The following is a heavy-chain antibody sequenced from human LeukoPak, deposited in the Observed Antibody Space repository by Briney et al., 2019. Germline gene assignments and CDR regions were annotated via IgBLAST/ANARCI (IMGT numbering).Heavy chain of an antibody. V-gene: IGHV4-61*08. D-gene: IGHD3-9*01. CDR1: GGSISSGGYY. CDR2: IYFSGST. Sequence: SETLSLTCTVSGGSISSGGYYWSWIRQHPGKGLEWIGYIYFSGSTNYNPSLKSRVTISLDTSKNQCSLNLSSVTAADTAVYYCASTYYDILTTHAFDIWGQGTMVTVSS. CDR3: ASTYYDILTTHAFDI. J-gene: IGHJ3*02.